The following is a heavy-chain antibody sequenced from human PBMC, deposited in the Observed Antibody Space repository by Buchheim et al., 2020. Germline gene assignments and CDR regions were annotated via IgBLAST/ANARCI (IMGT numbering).Heavy chain of an antibody. CDR2: IFYSGST. CDR3: ASDYYDFWSGYWGINWFDP. J-gene: IGHJ5*02. CDR1: GGSISSSNYY. V-gene: IGHV4-39*07. Sequence: QLQLQESGPGLVKPSETLSLTCTVSGGSISSSNYYWGWIRQPPGKGLELIGRIFYSGSTDYNPSLESRVTISVDTSKNQFSLKLSSVTAANTAVYYCASDYYDFWSGYWGINWFDPWGQGTL. D-gene: IGHD3-3*01.